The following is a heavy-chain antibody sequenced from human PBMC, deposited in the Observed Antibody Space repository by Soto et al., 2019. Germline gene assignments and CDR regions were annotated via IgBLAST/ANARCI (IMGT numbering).Heavy chain of an antibody. CDR1: GFTVSRHG. CDR3: AAATTWNFHFPY. J-gene: IGHJ4*02. V-gene: IGHV3-33*01. D-gene: IGHD1-7*01. CDR2: ICYDGSIR. Sequence: QVQMVESGGGVVQPGGSLRLSCAASGFTVSRHGMHWVRQAPGKGLEWVAVICYDGSIRYYADSVKGRFTISKDNSKNTLYLEMNTLRPEDTAIYYCAAATTWNFHFPYWGQGTQVTVSS.